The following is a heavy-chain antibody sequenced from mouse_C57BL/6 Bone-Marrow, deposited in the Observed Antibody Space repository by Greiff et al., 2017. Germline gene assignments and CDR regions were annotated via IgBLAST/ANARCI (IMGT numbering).Heavy chain of an antibody. CDR3: ARDVHYYGSSPWFAY. D-gene: IGHD1-1*01. V-gene: IGHV5-4*01. CDR2: ISDGGSYT. Sequence: EVNVVESGGGLVKPGGSLKLSCAASGFTFSSYAMSWVRQTPEKRLEWVATISDGGSYTYYPDNVKGRFTISRDNAKNNLYLQMSHLKSEDTAMYYCARDVHYYGSSPWFAYWGQGTLVTVSA. CDR1: GFTFSSYA. J-gene: IGHJ3*01.